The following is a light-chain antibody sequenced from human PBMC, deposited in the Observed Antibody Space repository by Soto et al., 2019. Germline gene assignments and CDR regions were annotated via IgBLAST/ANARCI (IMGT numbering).Light chain of an antibody. Sequence: QSALTQPASVSGSPGQSITISCTGTSSVVGSYDLVSWYQHHPGKAPKVTIYGVNKGPSGVSNRFSGSKSGNTASLTISGLQAEDEADYYCCSYAGSSTFVFGTGTKVTVL. V-gene: IGLV2-23*02. J-gene: IGLJ1*01. CDR2: GVN. CDR3: CSYAGSSTFV. CDR1: SSVVGSYDL.